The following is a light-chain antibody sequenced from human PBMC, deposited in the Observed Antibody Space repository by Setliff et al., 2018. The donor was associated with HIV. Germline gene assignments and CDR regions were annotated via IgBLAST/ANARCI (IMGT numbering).Light chain of an antibody. V-gene: IGLV1-44*01. CDR3: AAWDVSLNGPV. J-gene: IGLJ2*01. CDR2: SNI. Sequence: QSVLTQPPSASGTPGQRVTIFCSGNTSNIGSNTVNWYQQLPGTAPKLLIYSNIQRLSGVPDRFSGSKSGSSASPAISGLQSEDEADYYCAAWDVSLNGPVFGGGTKVTVL. CDR1: TSNIGSNT.